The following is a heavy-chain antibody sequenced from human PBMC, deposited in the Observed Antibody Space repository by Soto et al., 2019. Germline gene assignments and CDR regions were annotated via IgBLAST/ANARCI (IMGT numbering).Heavy chain of an antibody. J-gene: IGHJ4*02. CDR1: GFTVSGNY. Sequence: GGSLRLSCAASGFTVSGNYMTWVRQAPGKGLEWVSLIYTGGNTFYADSVKGRFTISRDNSKNTLYLQMNSLRVEDTAIYYCARAGLAVADPLDYCGQGTLVTVS. CDR2: IYTGGNT. V-gene: IGHV3-66*01. D-gene: IGHD6-19*01. CDR3: ARAGLAVADPLDY.